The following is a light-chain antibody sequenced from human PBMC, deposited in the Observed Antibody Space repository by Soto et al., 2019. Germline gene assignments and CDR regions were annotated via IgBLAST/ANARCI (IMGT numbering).Light chain of an antibody. V-gene: IGKV3-20*01. Sequence: EIVLTQSPGTLSLSPGERASLSCRASQSVSSSYLAWYQKKPGQAPRLLLDGASSRAAGIPDRFSGSESGTSFTLTISRLEPEDFAVHSCQQYRGSPLTFGGGTKLEIK. J-gene: IGKJ4*02. CDR2: GAS. CDR3: QQYRGSPLT. CDR1: QSVSSSY.